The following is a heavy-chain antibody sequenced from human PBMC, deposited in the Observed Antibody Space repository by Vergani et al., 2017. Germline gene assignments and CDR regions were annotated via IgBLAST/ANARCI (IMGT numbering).Heavy chain of an antibody. V-gene: IGHV3-21*01. D-gene: IGHD2-15*01. CDR3: AREWQGPYCSGGSCKHYYYYGMDV. CDR2: ISISSSYI. CDR1: GFTFSSYS. Sequence: EVQLVESGGGLVKPGGSLRLSCAASGFTFSSYSMNWVRQAPGKGLEWVSSISISSSYIYYADSVKGRFTISRDNAKNSLYLQMNSLRAEDTAVYYCAREWQGPYCSGGSCKHYYYYGMDVWGQGTTVTVSS. J-gene: IGHJ6*02.